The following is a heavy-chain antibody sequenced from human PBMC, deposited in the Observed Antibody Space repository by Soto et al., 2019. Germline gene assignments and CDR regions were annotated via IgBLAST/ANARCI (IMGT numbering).Heavy chain of an antibody. CDR1: GGSISSGDYY. V-gene: IGHV4-30-4*01. Sequence: SETLSLTCTVSGGSISSGDYYWSWIRQPPGKGLEWIGYIYYSGSTNYNPSLKSRVTISVDTSKNQLSLKLSSVTAADTAVYYCARRYGYYFDYWGQGTLVTVYS. J-gene: IGHJ4*02. D-gene: IGHD3-9*01. CDR3: ARRYGYYFDY. CDR2: IYYSGST.